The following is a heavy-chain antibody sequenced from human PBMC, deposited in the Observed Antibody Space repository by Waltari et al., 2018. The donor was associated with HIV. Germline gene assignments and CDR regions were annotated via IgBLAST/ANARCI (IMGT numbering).Heavy chain of an antibody. V-gene: IGHV3-21*01. J-gene: IGHJ6*02. CDR2: ISSSSSYI. CDR1: GVTFSIYS. CDR3: ASGPAYGMDV. Sequence: EVQLVASGGGLVKPGGSLRLSWPASGVTFSIYSMNWVRQAPGKGLEWGSSISSSSSYIYYADSVKGRFTISRDNAKNSLYLQMNSLRAEDTAVYYCASGPAYGMDVWGQGTTVTVSS.